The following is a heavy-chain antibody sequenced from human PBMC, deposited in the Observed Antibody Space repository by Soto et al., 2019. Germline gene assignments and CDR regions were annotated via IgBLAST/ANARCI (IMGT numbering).Heavy chain of an antibody. J-gene: IGHJ6*01. D-gene: IGHD2-2*02. Sequence: WGALLLSCVSSVFTFSIYGIRWVRQAPGKGLEWVAVMSSDGSGKYYADSVKGRFTISIDNSKNTLCLQMNSLSAEDTAVYYCAKAGADRPHYTDVWGQGTTVTVSS. CDR3: AKAGADRPHYTDV. CDR1: VFTFSIYG. V-gene: IGHV3-30*18. CDR2: MSSDGSGK.